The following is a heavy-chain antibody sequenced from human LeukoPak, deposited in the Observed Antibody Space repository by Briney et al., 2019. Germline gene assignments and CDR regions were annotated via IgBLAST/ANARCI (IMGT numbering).Heavy chain of an antibody. CDR1: GGTFSSYA. J-gene: IGHJ4*02. D-gene: IGHD3-3*01. CDR3: AGRLRLLEWLPKGRFDY. Sequence: SVKVSCKASGGTFSSYAISWVRQAPGQGLEWMGGIIPIFGTANYAQKFQGRVTITADESTSTAYMELSSLRSEDTAVYYCAGRLRLLEWLPKGRFDYWGQGTLVTVSS. CDR2: IIPIFGTA. V-gene: IGHV1-69*01.